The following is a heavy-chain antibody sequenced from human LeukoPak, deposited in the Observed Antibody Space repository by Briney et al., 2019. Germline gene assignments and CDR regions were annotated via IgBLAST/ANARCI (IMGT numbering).Heavy chain of an antibody. Sequence: GESLKISCKGSGYSFTSYWIGWVRQMPGEGLEWMGIIYPGDSDTRYSPSFQGQVTISADKSISTAYLQWSSLKASDTATYYCARFPVLRFLEWLDYWGQGTLVTVSS. D-gene: IGHD3-3*01. CDR2: IYPGDSDT. CDR1: GYSFTSYW. J-gene: IGHJ4*02. V-gene: IGHV5-51*03. CDR3: ARFPVLRFLEWLDY.